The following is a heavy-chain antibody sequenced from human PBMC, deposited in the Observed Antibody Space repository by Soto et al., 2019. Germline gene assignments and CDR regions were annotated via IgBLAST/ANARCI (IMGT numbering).Heavy chain of an antibody. CDR2: IYSGST. Sequence: QVQLQESGAGLVKPSETLSLTCTVSGGSISSYYWSWIRQPPGKGLEWIGYIYSGSTNYNPSLKSRVTISVDTSKNQFSLKLSSVTAADTAVYYCARALILTGYYIHDAFDIWGQGTMVTVSS. CDR1: GGSISSYY. J-gene: IGHJ3*02. D-gene: IGHD3-9*01. CDR3: ARALILTGYYIHDAFDI. V-gene: IGHV4-59*01.